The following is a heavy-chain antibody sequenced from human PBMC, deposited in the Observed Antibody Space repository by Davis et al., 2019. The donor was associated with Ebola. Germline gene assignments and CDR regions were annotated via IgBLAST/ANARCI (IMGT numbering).Heavy chain of an antibody. CDR2: ISLNGAGT. CDR1: GLTFSHYG. V-gene: IGHV3-23*01. CDR3: ATRLWDGDS. D-gene: IGHD1-1*01. Sequence: GESLKISCVVSGLTFSHYGMAWVRQAPGKGLEWVSSISLNGAGTHYADSVKGRFTISRDDSKNTMYLHMSSLRAEDTAVYYCATRLWDGDSWGQGTLVTVSS. J-gene: IGHJ4*02.